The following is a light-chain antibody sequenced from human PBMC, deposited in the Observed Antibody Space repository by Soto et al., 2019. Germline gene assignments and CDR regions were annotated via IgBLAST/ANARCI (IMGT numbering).Light chain of an antibody. Sequence: EIVLTQSPAILSLSPGEKATLSCRASQSVSSYLAWYQQKPGQAPRLLIYDASNRATGIPARFSGSGSGTDFTLTISSLEPEDFAVDYCQQRSNGPATFGPGTKVDIK. CDR3: QQRSNGPAT. V-gene: IGKV3-11*01. J-gene: IGKJ3*01. CDR2: DAS. CDR1: QSVSSY.